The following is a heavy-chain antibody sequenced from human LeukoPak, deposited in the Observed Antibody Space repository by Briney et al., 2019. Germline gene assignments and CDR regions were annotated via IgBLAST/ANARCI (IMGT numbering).Heavy chain of an antibody. Sequence: GGSLRLSCAVSGFTVDKARMNWVRQAPGKGLEWIGRIESRSDGGTTDYAAPVKGRFTISRDDSKNTVILHMNSLKVEDTAVYYCATAPGITAFGEVVDYWGQGTLVTISS. CDR1: GFTVDKAR. V-gene: IGHV3-15*04. CDR2: IESRSDGGTT. J-gene: IGHJ4*02. CDR3: ATAPGITAFGEVVDY. D-gene: IGHD3-3*01.